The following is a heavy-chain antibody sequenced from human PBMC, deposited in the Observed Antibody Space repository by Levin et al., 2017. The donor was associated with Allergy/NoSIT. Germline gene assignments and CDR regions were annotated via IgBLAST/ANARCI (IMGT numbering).Heavy chain of an antibody. D-gene: IGHD2-2*01. J-gene: IGHJ3*02. CDR3: ARGRAVGVPAAITDAFDI. V-gene: IGHV1-46*03. CDR2: INPSGGST. Sequence: ASVKVSCKASGYTFTSYYMHWVRQAPGQGLEWMGIINPSGGSTSYAQKFQGRVTMTRDTSTSTVYMELSSLRSEDTAVYYCARGRAVGVPAAITDAFDIWGQGTMVTVSS. CDR1: GYTFTSYY.